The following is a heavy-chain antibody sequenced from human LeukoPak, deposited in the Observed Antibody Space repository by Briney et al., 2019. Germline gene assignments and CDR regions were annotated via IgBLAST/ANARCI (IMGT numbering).Heavy chain of an antibody. Sequence: PSETLSLTCTVSGGSISSYYWSWIRQPAGKGLEWIGRIYTSGSTNYNPSLKSRVTMPVDTSKNQFSLKLSSVTAADTAVYYCARGEKQLAPYYYYYYMDVWGKGTTVTVSS. CDR1: GGSISSYY. CDR2: IYTSGST. V-gene: IGHV4-4*07. CDR3: ARGEKQLAPYYYYYYMDV. J-gene: IGHJ6*03. D-gene: IGHD6-13*01.